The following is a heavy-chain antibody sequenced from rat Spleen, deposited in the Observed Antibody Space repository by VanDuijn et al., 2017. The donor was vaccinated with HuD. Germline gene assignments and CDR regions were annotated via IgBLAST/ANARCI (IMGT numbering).Heavy chain of an antibody. D-gene: IGHD4-1*01. CDR2: IIYDGSRT. CDR1: GFTFSDYN. CDR3: ATRDFISYTGIF. Sequence: EVQLVESGGGLVQPGRSLKLSCAASGFTFSDYNMAWVRRAPKKGLEWVATIIYDGSRTYFRDSVKDRFTISRDNAKSSLYLQMDSLRSEDTATYYCATRDFISYTGIFWGQGVMVTVSS. J-gene: IGHJ2*01. V-gene: IGHV5S10*01.